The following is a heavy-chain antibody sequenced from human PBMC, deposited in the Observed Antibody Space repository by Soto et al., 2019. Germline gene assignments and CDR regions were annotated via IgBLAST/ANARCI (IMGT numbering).Heavy chain of an antibody. D-gene: IGHD5-18*01. CDR3: ARDSFVDTAMEIAYFFDY. CDR2: INAGNGNT. J-gene: IGHJ4*02. Sequence: VKVSCKASGYTFTTYAMHWVRQAPGQRLEWMGWINAGNGNTKYSQKFQGRVTITRDTSASTDYMELSSLRSEDTAVYYCARDSFVDTAMEIAYFFDYWGQGTLVTVSS. CDR1: GYTFTTYA. V-gene: IGHV1-3*01.